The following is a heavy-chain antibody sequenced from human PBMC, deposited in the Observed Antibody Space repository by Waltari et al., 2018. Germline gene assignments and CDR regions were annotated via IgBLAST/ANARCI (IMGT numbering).Heavy chain of an antibody. CDR1: GFTFSSYA. D-gene: IGHD6-6*01. V-gene: IGHV3-NL1*01. J-gene: IGHJ5*02. Sequence: VQLVETGGGLVQPGGSLRLSCAASGFTFSSYAMQWVRQAPGKGLEWISGINSGGGRTFYADSVKGRFTISRDNSKNTLSLQMNSLRGEDTAVYYCAPIAAGPNRGGLDSWGQGVVVTVSS. CDR2: INSGGGRT. CDR3: APIAAGPNRGGLDS.